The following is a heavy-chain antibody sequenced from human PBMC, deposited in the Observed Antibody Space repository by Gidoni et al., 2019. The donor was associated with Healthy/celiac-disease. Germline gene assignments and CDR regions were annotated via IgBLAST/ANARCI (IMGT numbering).Heavy chain of an antibody. J-gene: IGHJ4*02. V-gene: IGHV4-34*01. D-gene: IGHD6-13*01. CDR2: INHSGST. Sequence: QVQLQQWGAGPLKPSETLSLTCAVHGGSCSGYYWSWIRQPPGKGLEWIGEINHSGSTNYNPSIKSRVTISVDTSKNQFSLKLSSVTAADTAVYYCARVGAAGIGYWGQGTLVTVSS. CDR3: ARVGAAGIGY. CDR1: GGSCSGYY.